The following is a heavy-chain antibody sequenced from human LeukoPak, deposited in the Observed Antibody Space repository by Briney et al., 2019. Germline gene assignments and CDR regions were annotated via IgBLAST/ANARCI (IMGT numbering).Heavy chain of an antibody. CDR1: GGSISSSSYY. CDR3: ARTYDFSRRYYYYMDV. V-gene: IGHV4-61*05. J-gene: IGHJ6*03. Sequence: SETLSLTCTVSGGSISSSSYYWGWIRQPPGKGLEWIGYIYYSGSTNYNPSLKGRVTMSVDTSKNQFSLKLSSVTAADTAVYYCARTYDFSRRYYYYMDVWGKGTTVTVSS. D-gene: IGHD3-3*01. CDR2: IYYSGST.